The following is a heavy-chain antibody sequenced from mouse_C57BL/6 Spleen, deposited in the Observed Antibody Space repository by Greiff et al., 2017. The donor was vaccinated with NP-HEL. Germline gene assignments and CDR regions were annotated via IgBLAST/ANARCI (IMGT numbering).Heavy chain of an antibody. CDR3: ARCGIYYRNAMDY. D-gene: IGHD2-14*01. V-gene: IGHV1-82*01. Sequence: QVQLQQSGPELVKPGASVKISCKASGYAFSSSWMNWVKQRPGKGLEWIGRIYPGDGDTNYNGKFKGKATLTADKSSSTAYMQLSSLTYEDSAVYFCARCGIYYRNAMDYWGQGTSVTVSS. J-gene: IGHJ4*01. CDR1: GYAFSSSW. CDR2: IYPGDGDT.